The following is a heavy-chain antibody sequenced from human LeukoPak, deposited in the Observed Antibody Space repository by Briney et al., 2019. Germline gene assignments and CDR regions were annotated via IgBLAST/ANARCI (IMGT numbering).Heavy chain of an antibody. V-gene: IGHV3-30*02. D-gene: IGHD5-18*01. CDR1: GFTFSSYG. J-gene: IGHJ4*02. CDR3: ARERYSYGYGLDY. CDR2: IRYDGSNK. Sequence: PGGSLRLSCAASGFTFSSYGMHWVRQAPGKGLEWVAFIRYDGSNKYYADSVKGRFTISRDNSKNTLYLQMNSLRAEDTAVYYCARERYSYGYGLDYWGQGTLVTVSS.